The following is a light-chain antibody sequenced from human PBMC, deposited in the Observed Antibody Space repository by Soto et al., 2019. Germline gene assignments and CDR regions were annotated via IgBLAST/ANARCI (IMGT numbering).Light chain of an antibody. CDR2: DAS. V-gene: IGKV1-33*01. CDR3: QQYHGLPLT. Sequence: DIQMTQSPSSLSASLGDTVTITCQASQHISNYLNWYHQRPGKAPQLMISDASDLERGVPSRFSGGGSGTDFSFSISGLQPEDIASYFCQQYHGLPLTFGEGT. J-gene: IGKJ4*01. CDR1: QHISNY.